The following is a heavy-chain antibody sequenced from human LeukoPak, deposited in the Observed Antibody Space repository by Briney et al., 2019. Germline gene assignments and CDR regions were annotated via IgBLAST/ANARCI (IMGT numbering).Heavy chain of an antibody. J-gene: IGHJ4*02. D-gene: IGHD6-19*01. V-gene: IGHV3-23*01. CDR3: ANGIAVAGTGRSFDY. CDR1: GVTFSSYA. CDR2: ISGSGGST. Sequence: GGSLRLSCAASGVTFSSYAMSWVRQAPGKGLEWVSAISGSGGSTYYADSVKGRFTISRDNSKNTLYLQMNSLRAEDTAVYYCANGIAVAGTGRSFDYWGQGTLVTVSS.